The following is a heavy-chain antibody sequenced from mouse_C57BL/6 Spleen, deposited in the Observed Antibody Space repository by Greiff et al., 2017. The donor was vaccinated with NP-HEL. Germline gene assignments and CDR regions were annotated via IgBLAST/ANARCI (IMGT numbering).Heavy chain of an antibody. J-gene: IGHJ3*01. Sequence: VQLQQSGAELVRPGASVTLSCKASGYTFTDYEMHWVKQTPVHGLEWIGAIDPETGGTAYNQKFKGKAILTAYKSSSTAYMELRSLTSEDSAVYYCTVEDTVVPFAYWGQGTLVTVSA. CDR2: IDPETGGT. D-gene: IGHD1-1*01. V-gene: IGHV1-15*01. CDR1: GYTFTDYE. CDR3: TVEDTVVPFAY.